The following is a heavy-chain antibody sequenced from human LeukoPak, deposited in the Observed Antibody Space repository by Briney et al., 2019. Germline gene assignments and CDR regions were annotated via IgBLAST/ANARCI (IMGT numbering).Heavy chain of an antibody. CDR3: ARDRQTGHFDY. CDR2: IKSDGSIT. Sequence: GGSLRLSCAASGFAFSSYWMHWVRQAPGKGLMWVSRIKSDGSITTYADSVKGRFTISRDNAKNTLYLEMNSLRAEDAAVYYCARDRQTGHFDYWGQGTLVTVSS. CDR1: GFAFSSYW. V-gene: IGHV3-74*01. D-gene: IGHD1-1*01. J-gene: IGHJ4*02.